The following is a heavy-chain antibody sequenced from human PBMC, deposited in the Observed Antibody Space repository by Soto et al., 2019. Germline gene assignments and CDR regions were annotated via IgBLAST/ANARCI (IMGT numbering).Heavy chain of an antibody. V-gene: IGHV1-8*01. CDR3: ARVAVAARPRWYNWFDP. CDR2: MNPNSGET. J-gene: IGHJ5*02. D-gene: IGHD2-15*01. Sequence: QEQLVQSGAEVKKPGASVKVSCKTSGYTFTDDDINWVRQATGQGIEWIGWMNPNSGETGYAQKFQGSVTMTSSVSLSTDYLELSSLRSEDTAVYYCARVAVAARPRWYNWFDPWGQGTLVTVSS. CDR1: GYTFTDDD.